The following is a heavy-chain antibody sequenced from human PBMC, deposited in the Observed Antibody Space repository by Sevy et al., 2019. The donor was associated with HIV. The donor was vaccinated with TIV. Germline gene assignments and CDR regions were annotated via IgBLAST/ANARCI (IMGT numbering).Heavy chain of an antibody. CDR1: GSTVSSNY. V-gene: IGHV3-66*01. Sequence: GGSLRLSCAASGSTVSSNYMSWVRQAPGKGLEWVSVIYRGGTTYYADSVKGRFTIPRDNSENTLYLQMNSLRAEDTAVYYCARYGLGYCTNGVCSLDYWGQGTLVTVSS. D-gene: IGHD2-8*01. CDR3: ARYGLGYCTNGVCSLDY. CDR2: IYRGGTT. J-gene: IGHJ4*02.